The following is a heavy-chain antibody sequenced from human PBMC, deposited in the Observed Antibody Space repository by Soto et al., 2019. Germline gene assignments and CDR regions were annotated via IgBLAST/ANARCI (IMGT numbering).Heavy chain of an antibody. V-gene: IGHV3-30-3*01. CDR3: ARAIGGLGSY. Sequence: QVQLVESGGGVVQPGRSLRLSCAASGFTFSSYAMHWVRQAPGKGLEWVAVISYDGSNKYYADSVKGRFTISRDNSKNTLYLQMNSLRAEDTAVCYCARAIGGLGSYWGQGTLVTVSS. CDR1: GFTFSSYA. J-gene: IGHJ4*02. D-gene: IGHD3-10*01. CDR2: ISYDGSNK.